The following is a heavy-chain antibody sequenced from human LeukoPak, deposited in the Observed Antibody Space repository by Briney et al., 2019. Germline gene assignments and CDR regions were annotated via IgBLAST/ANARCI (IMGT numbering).Heavy chain of an antibody. CDR1: GFTFDIYG. Sequence: QPGGSLRLSCAASGFTFDIYGMNWIRQAPGKGREWVWHISSGSSPKYYADSVRGRFTISRDNAKKSLYLQMNSLRVEDTAVYYCARGDDGAYWGQGTLVTVSS. D-gene: IGHD3-16*01. V-gene: IGHV3-48*04. CDR3: ARGDDGAY. J-gene: IGHJ4*02. CDR2: ISSGSSPK.